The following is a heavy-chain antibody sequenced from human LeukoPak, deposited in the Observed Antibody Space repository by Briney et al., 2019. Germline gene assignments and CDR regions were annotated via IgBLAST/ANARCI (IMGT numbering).Heavy chain of an antibody. D-gene: IGHD3-3*01. CDR1: GGSISSYY. V-gene: IGHV4-59*01. Sequence: SETLSLTCTVSGGSISSYYWSWTRQPPGKGLEWIGYIYYSGSTNYNPSLKSRVTISVDTSKNQFSLKLSSVTAADTAVYYCARDARDFFDYWGQGTLGTVSS. J-gene: IGHJ4*02. CDR2: IYYSGST. CDR3: ARDARDFFDY.